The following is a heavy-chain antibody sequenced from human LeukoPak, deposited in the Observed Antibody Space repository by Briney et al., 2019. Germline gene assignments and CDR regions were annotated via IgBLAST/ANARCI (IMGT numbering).Heavy chain of an antibody. CDR2: IIPIFGTA. CDR1: GGTFSSYA. D-gene: IGHD3-22*01. J-gene: IGHJ4*02. Sequence: ASVKVSCKASGGTFSSYAISWVRQAPGQGLEWMGGIIPIFGTANYAQKFQGRVTITTDESTSTAYMELSSLRSEDTAVYYCARAHDSGGNYGGWGQGTLVTVSS. V-gene: IGHV1-69*05. CDR3: ARAHDSGGNYGG.